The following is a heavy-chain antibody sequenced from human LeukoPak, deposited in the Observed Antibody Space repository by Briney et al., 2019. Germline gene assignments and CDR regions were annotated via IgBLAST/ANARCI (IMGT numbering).Heavy chain of an antibody. D-gene: IGHD4-11*01. Sequence: SETLSLTCSVSGGSITTSSYYWAWIRKPPEKGREWFGRIYYTGGTNYSPSLKSRVTISVDTSKNQFSLKLSSVTAADTAVYYCARHGGTRITLVEVYYFDYWGQGTPVTVSS. V-gene: IGHV4-39*01. J-gene: IGHJ4*02. CDR1: GGSITTSSYY. CDR3: ARHGGTRITLVEVYYFDY. CDR2: IYYTGGT.